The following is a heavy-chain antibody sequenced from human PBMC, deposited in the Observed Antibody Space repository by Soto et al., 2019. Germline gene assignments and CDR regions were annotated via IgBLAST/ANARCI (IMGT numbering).Heavy chain of an antibody. Sequence: VQLLESGGRVIQPGGSLTVSCAASGFVFGTFGMSWVRQTTGKGLEWVSAITPSGIESNIFYADYVKGRFTISRDDSQNTLYLQMYSLRGEDTAVYYCTILFATDYYYIDFWGNGTTVTVSS. J-gene: IGHJ6*03. CDR3: TILFATDYYYIDF. D-gene: IGHD2-15*01. V-gene: IGHV3-23*01. CDR1: GFVFGTFG. CDR2: ITPSGIESNI.